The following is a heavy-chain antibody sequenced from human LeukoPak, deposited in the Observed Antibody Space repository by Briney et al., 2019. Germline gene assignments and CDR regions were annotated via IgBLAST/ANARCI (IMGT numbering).Heavy chain of an antibody. CDR3: AKVIREVDMSYDY. J-gene: IGHJ4*02. D-gene: IGHD5-24*01. CDR2: IHYSGGSK. Sequence: GGSLRLSCAASGFTFSNYALSWVRQAPGKGLEWVSAIHYSGGSKYYADSVKGRFTISRDNYKNTLYLQMNSLRAEDTAVYYCAKVIREVDMSYDYWGQGALVTVSS. V-gene: IGHV3-23*01. CDR1: GFTFSNYA.